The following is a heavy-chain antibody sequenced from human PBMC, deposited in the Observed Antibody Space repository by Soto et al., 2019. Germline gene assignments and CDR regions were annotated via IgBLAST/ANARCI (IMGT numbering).Heavy chain of an antibody. D-gene: IGHD7-27*01. CDR2: MNPNSGNT. CDR1: GYTFTSYD. Sequence: GASVKVSCRASGYTFTSYDINWVRQATGQGLEWMGWMNPNSGNTGYAQKFQGRVTMTRNTSISTAYMELSSLRSEDTAVYYCARLRPPFDPPTGDDAFDIWGQGTMVTVSS. J-gene: IGHJ3*02. CDR3: ARLRPPFDPPTGDDAFDI. V-gene: IGHV1-8*01.